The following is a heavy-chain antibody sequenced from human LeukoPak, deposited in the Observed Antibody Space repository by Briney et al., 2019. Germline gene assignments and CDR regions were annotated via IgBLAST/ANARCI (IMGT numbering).Heavy chain of an antibody. CDR2: IRYDGGNK. J-gene: IGHJ4*02. V-gene: IGHV3-30*02. D-gene: IGHD5-12*01. Sequence: GGSLRLSCAASGFTFSSYAMHWVRQAPGKGLEWVAFIRYDGGNKYYADSVRGRFTISRDNSKNTRYLQMNSLRADDTAGYYCARLPILPPGSFDYWGQGTLVTASS. CDR3: ARLPILPPGSFDY. CDR1: GFTFSSYA.